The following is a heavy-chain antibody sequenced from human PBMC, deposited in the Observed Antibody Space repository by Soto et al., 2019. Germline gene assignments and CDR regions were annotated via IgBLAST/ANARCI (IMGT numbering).Heavy chain of an antibody. CDR3: ARYEFSSGWYDYFQY. D-gene: IGHD6-19*01. Sequence: QVQLQESGPGLVKPSETLSLTCAVSGGSISGYYWNWIRQPPGKGLEWIGYVSSSGSTKHNPSLKSRVTMSVDTSKNQFSLNLNSVTAADTAVYYRARYEFSSGWYDYFQYWGRGTLVAVSS. J-gene: IGHJ4*02. V-gene: IGHV4-59*08. CDR2: VSSSGST. CDR1: GGSISGYY.